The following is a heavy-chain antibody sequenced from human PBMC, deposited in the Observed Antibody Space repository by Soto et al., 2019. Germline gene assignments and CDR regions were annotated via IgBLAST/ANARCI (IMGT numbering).Heavy chain of an antibody. J-gene: IGHJ4*02. CDR3: ATQDFRGTTGTT. CDR2: ISSSGGTI. D-gene: IGHD1-1*01. Sequence: EVQLVESGGGLVQPGGSLRLSCAASGYTFSAFEINWVRQAPGKGLEWVSYISSSGGTIHYADSVKGRFTISRDNSKNTLYLQMNSLRVEDTAVYNCATQDFRGTTGTTWGQGTLVTVSS. CDR1: GYTFSAFE. V-gene: IGHV3-48*03.